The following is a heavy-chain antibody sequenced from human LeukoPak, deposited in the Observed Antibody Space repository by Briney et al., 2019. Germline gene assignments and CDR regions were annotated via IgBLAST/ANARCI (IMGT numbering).Heavy chain of an antibody. CDR2: IYHSGST. CDR1: GGSISSSNW. J-gene: IGHJ5*02. CDR3: AGAIAAAGSRGWFDP. V-gene: IGHV4-4*02. D-gene: IGHD6-13*01. Sequence: NSSETLSLTCAVSGGSISSSNWWSWVRQPPGKGLEWIGEIYHSGSTNYNPSLKSRVTISVDKSKNQFSLKLSSVTAADTAVYYCAGAIAAAGSRGWFDPWGQGTLVTVSS.